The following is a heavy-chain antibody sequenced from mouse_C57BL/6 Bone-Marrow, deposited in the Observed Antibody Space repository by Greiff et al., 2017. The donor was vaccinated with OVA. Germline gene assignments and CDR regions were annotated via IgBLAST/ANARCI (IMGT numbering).Heavy chain of an antibody. V-gene: IGHV5-6*01. CDR2: ISSGGSYT. J-gene: IGHJ1*03. D-gene: IGHD1-1*01. Sequence: EVQLVESGGDLVKPGGSLKLSCAASGFTFSSYGMSWVRQTPDKRLAWVATISSGGSYTYYPDSVKGRFTISRDNAKNTLYLQMSRLKSEDTAMYYCAREGYYYGSSPRYFDVWGTGTTVTVSS. CDR3: AREGYYYGSSPRYFDV. CDR1: GFTFSSYG.